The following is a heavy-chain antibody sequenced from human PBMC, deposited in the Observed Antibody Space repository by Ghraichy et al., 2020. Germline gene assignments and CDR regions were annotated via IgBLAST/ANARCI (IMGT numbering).Heavy chain of an antibody. CDR2: IKEDGTVK. CDR3: ARDLSTSWNYYGMDV. J-gene: IGHJ6*02. V-gene: IGHV3-7*01. Sequence: GGSLRLSCAASGFTFSTYWMSWVRQAPGKGLDWVANIKEDGTVKYYADSVKGRFTISRDNDKSSLYLEMNSLRAEDTAVYYCARDLSTSWNYYGMDVWGQGTTITVSS. D-gene: IGHD6-13*01. CDR1: GFTFSTYW.